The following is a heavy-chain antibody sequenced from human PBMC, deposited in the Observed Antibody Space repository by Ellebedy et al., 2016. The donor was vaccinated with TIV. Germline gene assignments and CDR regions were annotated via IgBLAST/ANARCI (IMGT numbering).Heavy chain of an antibody. CDR2: INHSGST. J-gene: IGHJ4*02. V-gene: IGHV4-34*01. CDR1: GGSLSSDY. Sequence: MPSETLSLTFAVHGGSLSSDYWSWIRQSPEKGLEWIGEINHSGSTNYNPSLKSRVTISVDTSKNQFSLKLTSVTAEDTAVYYCVGHPTLGTLDYWGQGAQVTVSS. D-gene: IGHD3-16*01. CDR3: VGHPTLGTLDY.